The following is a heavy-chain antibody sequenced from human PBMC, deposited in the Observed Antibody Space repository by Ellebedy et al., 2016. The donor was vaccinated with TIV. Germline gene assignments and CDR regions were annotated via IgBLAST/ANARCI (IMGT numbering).Heavy chain of an antibody. Sequence: GESLKISCAASGFTFDDYAMHWVRQAPGKGLEWVSVISVDAGETHYADSVRGRFTISRDDSKKSLSLQMNSLRPEDTALYYCAKELLSGYTNAWDRDRYYDGMDVWGQGTTVAVSS. D-gene: IGHD5-12*01. CDR3: AKELLSGYTNAWDRDRYYDGMDV. V-gene: IGHV3-43*02. J-gene: IGHJ6*02. CDR1: GFTFDDYA. CDR2: ISVDAGET.